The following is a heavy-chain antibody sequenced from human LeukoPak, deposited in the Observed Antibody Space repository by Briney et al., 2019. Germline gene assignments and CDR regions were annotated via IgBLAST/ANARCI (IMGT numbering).Heavy chain of an antibody. V-gene: IGHV3-74*01. CDR3: VGTIASRGSEY. CDR1: GFTFTNCW. CDR2: LPPDELGI. J-gene: IGHJ4*02. D-gene: IGHD6-6*01. Sequence: GGSLRLSCAASGFTFTNCWMHWVRQAPGMGLVWVSRLPPDELGIIYADSVKGRFTVSRDNAKNTVYLQMNNLRVDDTAMYYCVGTIASRGSEYWGQGALVTVSS.